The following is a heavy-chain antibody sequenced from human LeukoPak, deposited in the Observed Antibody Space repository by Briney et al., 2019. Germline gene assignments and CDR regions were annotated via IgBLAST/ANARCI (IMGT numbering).Heavy chain of an antibody. CDR1: GGSFSGYY. CDR2: INHSGST. V-gene: IGHV4-34*01. CDR3: ARDCGGDCYAGY. J-gene: IGHJ4*02. D-gene: IGHD2-21*02. Sequence: SETLSLTCAVYGGSFSGYYWSWIRQPPGKGLEWIGEINHSGSTNYNPSLKSRVTISVDTSKNQFSLKLSSVTAADTAVYYCARDCGGDCYAGYWGQGTLVTVYS.